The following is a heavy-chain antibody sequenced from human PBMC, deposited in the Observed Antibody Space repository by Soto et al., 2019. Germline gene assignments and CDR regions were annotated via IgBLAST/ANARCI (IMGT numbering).Heavy chain of an antibody. Sequence: GGSLRLSCAASGFTVSSNYMSWVRQAPGKGLEWVSVIYSGGSTYYADSVKGRFTISRDNSKSTLYLQMNSLRADDTAVYYCASTYSSGWWSWFDPWGQGTLVTVSS. CDR1: GFTVSSNY. CDR3: ASTYSSGWWSWFDP. D-gene: IGHD6-19*01. CDR2: IYSGGST. J-gene: IGHJ5*02. V-gene: IGHV3-66*01.